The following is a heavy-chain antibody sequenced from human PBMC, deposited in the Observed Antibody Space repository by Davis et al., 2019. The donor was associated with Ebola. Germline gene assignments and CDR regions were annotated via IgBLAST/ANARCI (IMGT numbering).Heavy chain of an antibody. D-gene: IGHD3-3*02. Sequence: GESLKISCAASGFTFSSYAMHWVRQAPGKGLEWVAVISYDGSNKYYADSVKGRFTISRDNAKNSLYLQMNSLRAEDTAVYYCAREALLYPTGQGTLVTVSS. CDR1: GFTFSSYA. J-gene: IGHJ5*02. CDR2: ISYDGSNK. V-gene: IGHV3-30-3*01. CDR3: AREALLYP.